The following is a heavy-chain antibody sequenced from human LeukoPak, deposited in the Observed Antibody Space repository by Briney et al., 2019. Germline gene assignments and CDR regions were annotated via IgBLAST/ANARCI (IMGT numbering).Heavy chain of an antibody. CDR3: ARGRYSGYEQYYFDY. Sequence: GGPLRLSXAASGFTFSDYYMGWIRQAPGKGLEWVSYISSSGSTIYYADSAKGRFTISRDNAKNSLYLQMNSLRAEDTAVYYCARGRYSGYEQYYFDYWGQGTLVTVSS. CDR2: ISSSGSTI. V-gene: IGHV3-11*04. J-gene: IGHJ4*02. CDR1: GFTFSDYY. D-gene: IGHD5-12*01.